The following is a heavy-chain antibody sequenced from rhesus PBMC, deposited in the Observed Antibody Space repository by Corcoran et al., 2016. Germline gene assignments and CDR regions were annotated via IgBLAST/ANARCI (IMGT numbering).Heavy chain of an antibody. CDR1: GYSISSNY. CDR3: ARHPCSGGVCH. Sequence: QVQLQESGPGLVKPSETLSRPCAVSGYSISSNYWSWIRKPPGKGLAWIGYIYGSSGSTYYNPSLKSRVTSSTDTSKNQFSLKLSSVTAADTAVYYCARHPCSGGVCHWGQGVLVTVSS. J-gene: IGHJ4*01. CDR2: IYGSSGST. V-gene: IGHV4-147*01. D-gene: IGHD2-39*02.